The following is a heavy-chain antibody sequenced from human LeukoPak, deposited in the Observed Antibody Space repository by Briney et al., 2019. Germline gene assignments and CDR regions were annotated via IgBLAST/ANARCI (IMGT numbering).Heavy chain of an antibody. J-gene: IGHJ4*02. CDR1: GGSITSGDSS. V-gene: IGHV4-30-2*01. CDR3: ARGPITYYYDSSGYYLG. D-gene: IGHD3-22*01. Sequence: PSETLSLTCAVSGGSITSGDSSWTWVRQPPGKGLEWIGDISHSGSTYYNPSLKSRVTISIDRSKNQFSLRLSSVTAADTAVYYCARGPITYYYDSSGYYLGWGQGTLVTVSS. CDR2: ISHSGST.